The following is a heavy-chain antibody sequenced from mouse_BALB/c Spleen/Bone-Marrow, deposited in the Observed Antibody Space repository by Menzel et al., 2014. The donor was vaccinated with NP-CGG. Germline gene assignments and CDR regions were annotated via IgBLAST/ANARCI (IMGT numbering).Heavy chain of an antibody. D-gene: IGHD1-1*01. CDR3: AVYYYGSSLFAY. CDR2: IDPANGNT. Sequence: VQLQQSGAELVKPGASVKLSCTASGFNIKDTYMHWVKQRPEQGLEWIGRIDPANGNTKYDPKFQGKATITADTSSNTAYLQLSSLTSEDTAVYYCAVYYYGSSLFAYWDQATLAKVSA. V-gene: IGHV14-3*02. CDR1: GFNIKDTY. J-gene: IGHJ3*01.